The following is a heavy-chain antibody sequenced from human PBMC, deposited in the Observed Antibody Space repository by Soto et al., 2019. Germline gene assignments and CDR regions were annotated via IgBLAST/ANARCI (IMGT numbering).Heavy chain of an antibody. D-gene: IGHD3-22*01. CDR3: ARKDESGYFNWFDP. CDR2: IFPSDSDT. J-gene: IGHJ5*02. Sequence: GESLKISCRTSGYRFTSYWIAWVRQMPGKGLEWMGIIFPSDSDTRYSPSFQGQVTISADRSTSTVFLQWASLKASDTAVYFCARKDESGYFNWFDPRGQGTLVTVSS. CDR1: GYRFTSYW. V-gene: IGHV5-51*01.